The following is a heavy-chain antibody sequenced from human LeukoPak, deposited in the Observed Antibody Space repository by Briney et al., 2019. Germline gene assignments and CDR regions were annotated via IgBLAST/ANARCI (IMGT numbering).Heavy chain of an antibody. CDR3: AKDSYSGSWPWHFDY. CDR2: ISGSGGSS. D-gene: IGHD6-13*01. Sequence: QAGGSLRLSCAASGFTFSSYAVSWVRQAPGKGLEWAAAISGSGGSSYYADSVKGRFTISRDNSKNTLYLQMNSLRAEDTAVYYCAKDSYSGSWPWHFDYWGQGTLVTVSS. CDR1: GFTFSSYA. V-gene: IGHV3-23*01. J-gene: IGHJ4*02.